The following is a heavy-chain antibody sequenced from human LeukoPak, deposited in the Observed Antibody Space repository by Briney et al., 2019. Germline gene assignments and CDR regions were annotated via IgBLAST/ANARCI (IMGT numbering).Heavy chain of an antibody. Sequence: SETLSLTCAVYGGSFSGYYWSWIRQPPGKGLEWIGEINHSGSTNYNPSLKSRATTSVDTSKNQFSLKLSSVTAADTAVYYCARSSGPMVRGVKFFGYWGQGTLVTVSS. V-gene: IGHV4-34*01. CDR3: ARSSGPMVRGVKFFGY. CDR2: INHSGST. D-gene: IGHD3-10*01. J-gene: IGHJ4*02. CDR1: GGSFSGYY.